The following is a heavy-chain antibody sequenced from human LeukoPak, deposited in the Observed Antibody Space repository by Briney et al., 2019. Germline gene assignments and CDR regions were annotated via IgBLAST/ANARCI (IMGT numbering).Heavy chain of an antibody. CDR3: AKDGFDYYDSSGYYHFNY. CDR2: ISGGGVAI. J-gene: IGHJ4*02. D-gene: IGHD3-22*01. Sequence: GGSLRLSCAASGFSFRSYAMSWVRQAPGKGLQWVSAISGGGVAIYYADSVKGRFTISRDNSKNTLYLQMNSLRAEDTAVYYCAKDGFDYYDSSGYYHFNYWGQGTLVTVSS. V-gene: IGHV3-23*01. CDR1: GFSFRSYA.